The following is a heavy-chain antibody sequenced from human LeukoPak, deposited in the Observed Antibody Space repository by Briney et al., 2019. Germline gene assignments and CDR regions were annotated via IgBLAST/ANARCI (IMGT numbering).Heavy chain of an antibody. D-gene: IGHD3-22*01. J-gene: IGHJ4*02. CDR1: GGSISSYY. V-gene: IGHV4-59*01. Sequence: PSETLSLTCTVSGGSISSYYWSWIRQPPGKGLEWIGYIYYSGSTNYNPSLKSRVTISVDTSKNQFSLKLSSVTAADTAVYYCARAFVNDSSGYQFDYWGQGTLVPVSS. CDR3: ARAFVNDSSGYQFDY. CDR2: IYYSGST.